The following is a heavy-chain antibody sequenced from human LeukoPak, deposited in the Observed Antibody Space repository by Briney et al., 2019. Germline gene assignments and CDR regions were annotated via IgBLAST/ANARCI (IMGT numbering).Heavy chain of an antibody. CDR3: ARGRIQLWSYYFDL. Sequence: ASAKVSCQASGYTFTTYDINWFRQATGQGPELLGSMSPSSGNTNYAQNFRGRVTMTGDTSTTTAYLELNGLKSDDTAVYYCARGRIQLWSYYFDLWGQGTLVAVSS. V-gene: IGHV1-8*01. CDR2: MSPSSGNT. J-gene: IGHJ4*02. D-gene: IGHD5-18*01. CDR1: GYTFTTYD.